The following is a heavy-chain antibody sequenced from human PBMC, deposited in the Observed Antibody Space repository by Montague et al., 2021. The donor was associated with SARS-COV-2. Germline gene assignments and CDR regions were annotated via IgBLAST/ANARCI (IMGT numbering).Heavy chain of an antibody. D-gene: IGHD2-21*01. V-gene: IGHV4-34*01. Sequence: SETLSLTCAVYGGSFTDSYWTWIRQPPGTGLEWIGDSNVSGSSNSNPSLQNRVTISVDKSKDKISLKLTSVTAADTATSYCARGQVTVFAILIVVPAAGAIDVWGQGTTVTVSS. CDR3: ARGQVTVFAILIVVPAAGAIDV. J-gene: IGHJ3*01. CDR2: SNVSGSS. CDR1: GGSFTDSY.